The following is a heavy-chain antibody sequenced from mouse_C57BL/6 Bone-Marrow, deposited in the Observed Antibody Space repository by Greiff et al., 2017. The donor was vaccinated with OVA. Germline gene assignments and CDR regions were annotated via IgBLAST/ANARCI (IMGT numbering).Heavy chain of an antibody. D-gene: IGHD3-2*02. CDR1: GYTFTSYW. CDR3: ATRGDSSGAPWLAY. J-gene: IGHJ3*01. CDR2: IYPSDSET. V-gene: IGHV1-61*01. Sequence: QVQLQQPGAELVRPGSSVKLSCKASGYTFTSYWMDWVKQRPGQGLEWIGNIYPSDSETHYNQKFKDKATLTVDKSSSTAYMQLSSLTSEDSAVDYCATRGDSSGAPWLAYWGQGTLVTVSA.